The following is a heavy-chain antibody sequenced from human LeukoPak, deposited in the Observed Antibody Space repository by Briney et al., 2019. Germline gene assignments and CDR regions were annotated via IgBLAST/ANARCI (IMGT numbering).Heavy chain of an antibody. V-gene: IGHV4-34*01. CDR3: AREYYYDSSGYYGY. J-gene: IGHJ4*02. CDR2: INHCGST. D-gene: IGHD3-22*01. CDR1: GGSFSGYY. Sequence: SETLSLTCAVYGGSFSGYYWSWIRQPPGKGLEWIGEINHCGSTNYNPSLKSRVTISVDTSKNQFSLKLSSVTAADTAVYYCAREYYYDSSGYYGYWGQGTLVTVSS.